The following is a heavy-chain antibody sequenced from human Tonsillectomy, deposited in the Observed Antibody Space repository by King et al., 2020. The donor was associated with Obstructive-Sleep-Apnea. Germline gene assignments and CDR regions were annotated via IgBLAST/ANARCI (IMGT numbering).Heavy chain of an antibody. D-gene: IGHD3-10*01. Sequence: VQLQESGPGLVKPSQTLSLTCTISGGSISSGDYYWSWIRQHPGKALEWIGYISYSGSTYYNPALKSRVTISVETSKNQCSLKLNSVTAADTAVYYCAGTYGSGVDWFDPWGQGTLVTVSS. V-gene: IGHV4-31*03. CDR2: ISYSGST. J-gene: IGHJ5*02. CDR1: GGSISSGDYY. CDR3: AGTYGSGVDWFDP.